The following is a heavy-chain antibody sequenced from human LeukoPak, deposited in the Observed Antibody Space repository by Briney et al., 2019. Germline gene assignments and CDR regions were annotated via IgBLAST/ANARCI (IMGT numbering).Heavy chain of an antibody. CDR3: ARDFWTTRAAGTRYFDY. Sequence: SVKVSCNASGGTFSSYAISWVRQAPGQGLEWMGGIIPIFGTANYAQKFQGRVTITADESTSTAYMELSSLRSEDTAVYYCARDFWTTRAAGTRYFDYWGQGTLVTVSS. D-gene: IGHD6-13*01. CDR2: IIPIFGTA. J-gene: IGHJ4*02. CDR1: GGTFSSYA. V-gene: IGHV1-69*13.